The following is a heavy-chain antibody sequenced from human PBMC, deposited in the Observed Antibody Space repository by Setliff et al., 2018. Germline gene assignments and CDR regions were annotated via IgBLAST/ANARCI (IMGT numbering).Heavy chain of an antibody. CDR1: GDSISSGSYY. V-gene: IGHV4-61*09. Sequence: PSETLSLTCTVSGDSISSGSYYWTWIRQPAGKGLEWIGHFHTGGSTNYNRSLRSRVSISVDTSKNQFSLKLSSVTAADTAVYYCARQIWMPPTHDAFEIWGQGTMVTVSS. CDR3: ARQIWMPPTHDAFEI. J-gene: IGHJ3*02. D-gene: IGHD1-1*01. CDR2: FHTGGST.